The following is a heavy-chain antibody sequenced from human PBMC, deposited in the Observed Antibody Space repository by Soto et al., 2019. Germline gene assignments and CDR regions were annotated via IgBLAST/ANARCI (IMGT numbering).Heavy chain of an antibody. CDR2: IWYDGSNK. D-gene: IGHD1-26*01. CDR1: GFTFSSYG. V-gene: IGHV3-33*01. J-gene: IGHJ5*02. Sequence: QVQLVESGGGVVQPGRSLRLSCAASGFTFSSYGMLWVRQAPGKGLEWVAVIWYDGSNKYYADSVKGRFTISRDNSKHTLYLQMNSLRAEDTAVYYCARTDSGNYLGWFDPWGQGTLVTVSS. CDR3: ARTDSGNYLGWFDP.